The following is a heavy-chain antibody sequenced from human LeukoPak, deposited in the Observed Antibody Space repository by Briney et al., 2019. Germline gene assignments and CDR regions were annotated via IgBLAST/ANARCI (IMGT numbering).Heavy chain of an antibody. CDR1: GFTFSNYW. V-gene: IGHV3-7*01. CDR2: IKQDESEK. CDR3: ARGKRWEHPFDY. J-gene: IGHJ4*02. Sequence: PGGSLRLSCAASGFTFSNYWMSWVRQAPGKGLEWVANIKQDESEKYYVDSVKGRFTISRDNAKNSLYLQMNSLRAEDTAVYYCARGKRWEHPFDYWGQGTLVTVSS. D-gene: IGHD1-26*01.